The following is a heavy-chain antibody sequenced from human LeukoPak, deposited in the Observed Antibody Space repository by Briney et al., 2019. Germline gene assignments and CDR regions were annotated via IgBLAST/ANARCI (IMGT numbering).Heavy chain of an antibody. J-gene: IGHJ4*02. D-gene: IGHD3-22*01. CDR2: ISAHNGNT. CDR1: GYTFTSYG. V-gene: IGHV1-18*01. CDR3: ARDEGYYYDSSGYYICDY. Sequence: ASVKVSCKASGYTFTSYGISWVRQAPGQGLEWMGWISAHNGNTNYAQKLQGRVTMTTDTSTSTAYMELRSLRSDDTAVYYCARDEGYYYDSSGYYICDYWGQGTLVTVSS.